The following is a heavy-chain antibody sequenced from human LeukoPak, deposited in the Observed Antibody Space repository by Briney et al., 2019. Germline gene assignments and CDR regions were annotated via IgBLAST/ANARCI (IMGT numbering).Heavy chain of an antibody. J-gene: IGHJ3*02. Sequence: SETLSLTCTVSGGSISSYYWSWIRQPPGKGLEWIGYIYYSGSTNYNPSLRSRVTISVDTSKNQFSLKVSSVTAADTAVYYCARSPSLVAFDIWGQGTMVTVSS. CDR2: IYYSGST. CDR3: ARSPSLVAFDI. CDR1: GGSISSYY. V-gene: IGHV4-59*01.